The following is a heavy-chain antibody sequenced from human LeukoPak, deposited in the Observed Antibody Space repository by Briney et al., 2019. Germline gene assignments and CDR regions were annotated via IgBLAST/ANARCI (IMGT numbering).Heavy chain of an antibody. J-gene: IGHJ4*02. CDR1: GFTFSSYG. V-gene: IGHV3-7*01. CDR2: IKQDGSEK. D-gene: IGHD3-22*01. CDR3: AREGYYYDSSGYYSTYFDY. Sequence: GGSLRLSCAASGFTFSSYGMSWVRQAPGKGRGWGANIKQDGSEKYYVDSVKGRFTISRDNAKNSLYLQMNSLRAEDTAVYYCAREGYYYDSSGYYSTYFDYWGQGTLVTVSS.